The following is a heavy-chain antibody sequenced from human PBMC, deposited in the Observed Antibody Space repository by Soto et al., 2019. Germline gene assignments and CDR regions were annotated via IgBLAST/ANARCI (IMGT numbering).Heavy chain of an antibody. CDR1: GFTVSNNY. V-gene: IGHV3-66*01. D-gene: IGHD3-3*01. CDR2: IYSGGST. Sequence: EVQLVESGGGLVQPGGSLRLSCAASGFTVSNNYMSWVRQAPGKGLEWVSVIYSGGSTYYADSVKGRFTISRDNSKNTLYLQMNSLRAEDTAVYYCARIDYDFWSDDYWGQGTLVTVSS. CDR3: ARIDYDFWSDDY. J-gene: IGHJ4*02.